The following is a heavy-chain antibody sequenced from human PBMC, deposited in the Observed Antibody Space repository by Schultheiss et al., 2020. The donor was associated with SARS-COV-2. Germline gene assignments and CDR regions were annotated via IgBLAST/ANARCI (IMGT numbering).Heavy chain of an antibody. V-gene: IGHV1-46*01. D-gene: IGHD3-10*01. J-gene: IGHJ6*02. Sequence: ASVKVSCKASGYTFTSYYMHWVRQAPGQGLEWMGIINPSGGSTSYAQKFQGRVTMTRDTSTSTVYMELSSLRSEDTAVYYCARDYRFTMVRGVIIGGMDVWGQGTTVTVSS. CDR1: GYTFTSYY. CDR3: ARDYRFTMVRGVIIGGMDV. CDR2: INPSGGST.